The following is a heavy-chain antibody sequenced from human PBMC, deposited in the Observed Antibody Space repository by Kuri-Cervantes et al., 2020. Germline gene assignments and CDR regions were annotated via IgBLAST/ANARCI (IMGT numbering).Heavy chain of an antibody. D-gene: IGHD5-18*01. CDR2: IYHSGST. J-gene: IGHJ3*02. V-gene: IGHV4-38-2*02. CDR3: ARDLTAYSYGYGRAFDI. CDR1: GYSISSGYY. Sequence: GSLRLSCAVSGYSISSGYYWGWIRQPPGKGLEWIGSIYHSGSTYYNPSLKSRVTISVDTSKNQFSLKLSSVTAADTAVYYCARDLTAYSYGYGRAFDIWGQGTMVT.